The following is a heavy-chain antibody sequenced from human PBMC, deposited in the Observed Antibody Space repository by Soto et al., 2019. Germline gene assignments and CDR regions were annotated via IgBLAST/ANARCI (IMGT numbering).Heavy chain of an antibody. V-gene: IGHV3-23*01. CDR3: AKIMSWPLGVLVAAAIDF. Sequence: GGSLRLSCAASGFTFSSYAMSWVRQAPGKGLEWVSAISGSGGSTYYADSVKGRFTISRDNSKNTLYLQMNSLRAEDTAVYYCAKIMSWPLGVLVAAAIDFWGQGTLVTVSS. J-gene: IGHJ4*02. D-gene: IGHD2-15*01. CDR2: ISGSGGST. CDR1: GFTFSSYA.